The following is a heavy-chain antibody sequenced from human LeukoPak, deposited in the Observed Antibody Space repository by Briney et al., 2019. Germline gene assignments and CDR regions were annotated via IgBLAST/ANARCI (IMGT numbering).Heavy chain of an antibody. CDR1: GYSFTSYW. CDR3: ARQGAGVNFDF. V-gene: IGHV5-51*01. D-gene: IGHD2-8*01. J-gene: IGHJ4*02. CDR2: IYPGDSDT. Sequence: GESLQISRQGSGYSFTSYWIGWVRPMPGKGLEWMGIIYPGDSDTRHSPTFQGQVTISADKSISTAYLQWSSLKASDSAMYYCARQGAGVNFDFWGQGTLVTVSS.